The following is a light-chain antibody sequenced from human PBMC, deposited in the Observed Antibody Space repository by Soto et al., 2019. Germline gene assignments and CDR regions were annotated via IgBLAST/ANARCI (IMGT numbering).Light chain of an antibody. CDR2: GAS. CDR1: QSVSNNY. Sequence: EVVMTQSPATQSVSPGERAALSCRASQSVSNNYLAWYQQKPGQAPRFISYGASNRATGIPDRFSGSGSGTDFTLTISSLQPEDFKTYYCQQSYTTPWTFGQGTKVDI. J-gene: IGKJ1*01. CDR3: QQSYTTPWT. V-gene: IGKV3D-20*02.